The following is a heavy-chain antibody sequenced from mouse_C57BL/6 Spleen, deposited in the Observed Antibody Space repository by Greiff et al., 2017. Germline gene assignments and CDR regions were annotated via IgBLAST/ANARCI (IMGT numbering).Heavy chain of an antibody. CDR1: GYTFTSYW. CDR3: ARGLDYAMDY. J-gene: IGHJ4*01. CDR2: IYPSDSET. Sequence: QVQLKQPGAELVRPGSSVKLSCKASGYTFTSYWMDWVKQRPGQGLEWIGNIYPSDSETHYNQKFKDKATLTVDKSSSTAYMQLSSLTSEDSAVYYCARGLDYAMDYGGQGTSVTVSS. V-gene: IGHV1-61*01.